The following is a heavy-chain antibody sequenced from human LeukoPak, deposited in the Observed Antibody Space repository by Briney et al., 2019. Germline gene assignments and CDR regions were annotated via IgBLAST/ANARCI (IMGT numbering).Heavy chain of an antibody. Sequence: ASVKVSCKASGYTFTIYYMHWVRQAAGQGLEWMGIINPSGGSTSYAQKFQGRVTMTRDTSTSTVYMELSSLRSEDTAVYYCARVSIVDYDILTGYYDYWGQGTLVTVSS. J-gene: IGHJ4*02. CDR1: GYTFTIYY. V-gene: IGHV1-46*01. D-gene: IGHD3-9*01. CDR2: INPSGGST. CDR3: ARVSIVDYDILTGYYDY.